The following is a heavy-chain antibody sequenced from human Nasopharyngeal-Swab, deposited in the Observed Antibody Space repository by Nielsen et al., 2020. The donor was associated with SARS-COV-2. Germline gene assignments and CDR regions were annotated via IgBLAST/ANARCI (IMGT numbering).Heavy chain of an antibody. J-gene: IGHJ4*02. CDR3: ARDLAIYGGNGCFLY. CDR1: GGTFSSYA. D-gene: IGHD4-23*01. Sequence: SVKVSCKASGGTFSSYAISWVRQAPGQGLEWMGGIIPIFGTANYAQKFQGRVTITADESTSTAYMELSSLRSEDTAVYYCARDLAIYGGNGCFLYWGQGTLVTVSS. CDR2: IIPIFGTA. V-gene: IGHV1-69*13.